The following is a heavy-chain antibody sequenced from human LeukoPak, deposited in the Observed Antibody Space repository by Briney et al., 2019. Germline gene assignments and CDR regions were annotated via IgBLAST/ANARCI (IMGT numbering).Heavy chain of an antibody. CDR3: AKKEGNLVWLDY. CDR1: GFTFSIYG. CDR2: IRYDGSNK. D-gene: IGHD6-19*01. V-gene: IGHV3-30*02. Sequence: GGSLRLSCAASGFTFSIYGMHWVRQAPGKGLYWVAYIRYDGSNKQYADSVKGRFTISRDNSRNTLYLQMNSLRTEDTAVYYCAKKEGNLVWLDYWGQGTLVTVSS. J-gene: IGHJ4*02.